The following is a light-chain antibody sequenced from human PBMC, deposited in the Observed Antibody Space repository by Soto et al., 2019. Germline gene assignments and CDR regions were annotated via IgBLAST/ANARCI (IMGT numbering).Light chain of an antibody. Sequence: ENVLTQSPGTLSLSPGERATLSCRASQVTSRYLSWYQQRPGQVPSLLIYGASSRATCMPDRFSGSGSGTDFTLTISRLEPEDFAVYYCQQYSTSPISFGQGTRLEIK. CDR1: QVTSRY. V-gene: IGKV3-20*01. J-gene: IGKJ5*01. CDR2: GAS. CDR3: QQYSTSPIS.